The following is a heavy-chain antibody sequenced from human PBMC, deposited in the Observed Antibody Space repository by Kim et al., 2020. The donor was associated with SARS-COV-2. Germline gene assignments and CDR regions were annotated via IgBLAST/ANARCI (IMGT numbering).Heavy chain of an antibody. D-gene: IGHD2-15*01. V-gene: IGHV3-21*01. Sequence: DSVKGRFTISRDNDKNSLYLQMNSLRAEDTAVYYCARIYCSGGSCHAFDYWGQGTLVTVSS. J-gene: IGHJ4*02. CDR3: ARIYCSGGSCHAFDY.